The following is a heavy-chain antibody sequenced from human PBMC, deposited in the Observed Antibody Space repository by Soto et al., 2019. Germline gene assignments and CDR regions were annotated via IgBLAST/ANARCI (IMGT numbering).Heavy chain of an antibody. Sequence: QVQLVQSGAEVKKPGSSVKVSCKASGGTFSSYAITWVRQAPGQGLDWMGEIIPIFGATNFAQKFQGRVTITADKSTTTAYMELSSLTSEDTAVYYCARMGGSFLDSWGQGPLVTVSS. J-gene: IGHJ5*01. D-gene: IGHD1-26*01. V-gene: IGHV1-69*06. CDR3: ARMGGSFLDS. CDR1: GGTFSSYA. CDR2: IIPIFGAT.